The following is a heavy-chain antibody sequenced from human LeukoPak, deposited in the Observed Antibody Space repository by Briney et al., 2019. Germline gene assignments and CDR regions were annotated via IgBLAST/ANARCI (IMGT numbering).Heavy chain of an antibody. D-gene: IGHD6-13*01. V-gene: IGHV3-21*01. Sequence: PGGSLRLSCAASGFTFSSYSMNWVRQAPGKGLEWVSSISSSSSYIYYADSLKGRFTISRDNAKNSLYLQMNSLRAEDTAVYYCARDQFIAAAGTTTGYWGQGTLVTVSS. CDR3: ARDQFIAAAGTTTGY. CDR2: ISSSSSYI. CDR1: GFTFSSYS. J-gene: IGHJ4*02.